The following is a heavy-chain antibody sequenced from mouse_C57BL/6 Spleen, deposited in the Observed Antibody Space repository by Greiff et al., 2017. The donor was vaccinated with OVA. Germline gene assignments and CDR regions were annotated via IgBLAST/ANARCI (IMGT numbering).Heavy chain of an antibody. CDR1: GFTFSNYW. CDR3: TTPYYYVSRHWYFDV. D-gene: IGHD1-1*01. V-gene: IGHV6-3*01. Sequence: EVKVVESGGGLVQPGGSMKLSCVASGFTFSNYWMNWVRQSPEKGLEWVAQIRLKSDNYATHYAESVKGRFTISRDDSKSSVYLQMNNLRAEDTRIYYCTTPYYYVSRHWYFDVWGTGTTVTVSS. CDR2: IRLKSDNYAT. J-gene: IGHJ1*03.